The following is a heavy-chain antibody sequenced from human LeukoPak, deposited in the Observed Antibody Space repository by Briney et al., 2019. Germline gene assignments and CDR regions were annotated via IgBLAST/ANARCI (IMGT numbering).Heavy chain of an antibody. CDR1: GYTFTGYY. CDR3: ARVYIPDFDWLSHYYYGMDV. D-gene: IGHD3-9*01. V-gene: IGHV1-2*02. Sequence: ASVKVSCKASGYTFTGYYMHWVRQAPGQGLEWMGWINPNSGGTNYAQKFQGRVTMTRDTSISTAYMELSRLRSDDTAVYYCARVYIPDFDWLSHYYYGMDVWGQGTTVTVSS. CDR2: INPNSGGT. J-gene: IGHJ6*02.